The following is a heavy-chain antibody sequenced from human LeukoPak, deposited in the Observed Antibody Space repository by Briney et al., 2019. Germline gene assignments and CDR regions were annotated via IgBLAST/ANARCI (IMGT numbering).Heavy chain of an antibody. CDR2: TNPNSGGT. V-gene: IGHV1-2*06. J-gene: IGHJ4*02. CDR3: ARDRYCSSTSCPIWRAFDY. Sequence: ASVKVSCKASGYTFTGYYMHWVRQAPGQGLEWMGRTNPNSGGTNYAQKFQGRVTMTRDTSISTAYMELSRLRSDDTAVYYCARDRYCSSTSCPIWRAFDYWGQGTLVTVSS. CDR1: GYTFTGYY. D-gene: IGHD2-2*01.